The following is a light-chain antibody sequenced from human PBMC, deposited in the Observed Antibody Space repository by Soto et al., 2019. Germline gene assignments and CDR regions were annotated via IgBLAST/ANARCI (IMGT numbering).Light chain of an antibody. CDR1: QSISSSY. V-gene: IGKV3-20*01. Sequence: EIVLTQSPGTLSLSPGERTTLSCRASQSISSSYLAWYQQKPGQAPRLLVYGASSRATGIPDRFSGSGSGTDFTLTISRLEPEDFALYYCQQYSSTFLTLGQGTKVEIK. CDR2: GAS. J-gene: IGKJ1*01. CDR3: QQYSSTFLT.